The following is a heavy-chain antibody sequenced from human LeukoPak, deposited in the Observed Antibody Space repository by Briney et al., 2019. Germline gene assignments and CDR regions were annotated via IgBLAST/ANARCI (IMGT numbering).Heavy chain of an antibody. V-gene: IGHV4-59*08. D-gene: IGHD1-26*01. CDR2: IYYSGNS. Sequence: SETLFLTCTVSGGSISSYYWSWIRQPPGKGLEWIGHIYYSGNSNYNPSLKGRVAISVDTSKNQFSLKLSSVTAADTAMYYCARLNSGSYSPAYFDYWGQGTLVTVSS. J-gene: IGHJ4*02. CDR3: ARLNSGSYSPAYFDY. CDR1: GGSISSYY.